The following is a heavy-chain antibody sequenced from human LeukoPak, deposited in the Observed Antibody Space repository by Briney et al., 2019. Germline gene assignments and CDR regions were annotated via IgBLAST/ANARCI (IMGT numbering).Heavy chain of an antibody. D-gene: IGHD2-15*01. V-gene: IGHV4-39*01. CDR3: ASRGCRGSGCRLPLIGPFDY. J-gene: IGHJ4*02. CDR1: GSSISSSNYY. Sequence: SETLSLTCTVSGSSISSSNYYSGWIRQPPGKGLEWIVSMYSSGRTDYNPSLQSRVNISVDSSKNQFTLKLSSVTAAETAVYYCASRGCRGSGCRLPLIGPFDYWGQGTLVTVSS. CDR2: MYSSGRT.